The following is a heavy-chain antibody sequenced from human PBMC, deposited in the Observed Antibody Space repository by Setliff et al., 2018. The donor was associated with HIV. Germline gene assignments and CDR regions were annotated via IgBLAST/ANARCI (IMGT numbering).Heavy chain of an antibody. Sequence: GESLKISCKASGYSFSDYWIGWVRQMPGKGLEWMGIIYPDDSATRYSPSFQGQVTISADKSISTAYLQWSSVKASDTAMYYCLRRRRAPGTGDLEAYWGQGTLVTVSS. CDR2: IYPDDSAT. CDR3: LRRRRAPGTGDLEAY. D-gene: IGHD7-27*01. J-gene: IGHJ4*02. V-gene: IGHV5-51*01. CDR1: GYSFSDYW.